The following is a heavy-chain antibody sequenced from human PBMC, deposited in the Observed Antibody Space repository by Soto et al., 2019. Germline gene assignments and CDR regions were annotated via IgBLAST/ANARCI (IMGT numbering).Heavy chain of an antibody. V-gene: IGHV3-30-3*01. CDR3: ASLNSY. J-gene: IGHJ4*02. CDR1: GFTFSSYA. CDR2: ISYDGSNK. Sequence: QVQLVESGGGVVQPGRSLRLSCAASGFTFSSYAMHWVRQAPGKGLEWVAVISYDGSNKYYADSVKGRFTISRDNSKNTLYLQMNRLRAEDTAVYYCASLNSYWGQGTLVTVSS.